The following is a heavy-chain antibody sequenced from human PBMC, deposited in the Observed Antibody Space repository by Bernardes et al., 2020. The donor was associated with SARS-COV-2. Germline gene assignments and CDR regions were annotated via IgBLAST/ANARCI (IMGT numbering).Heavy chain of an antibody. CDR1: GFRFDIST. CDR3: ARTVNGWAI. J-gene: IGHJ4*02. V-gene: IGHV3-48*01. CDR2: ISSDSNTI. Sequence: VGSLILSCAASGFRFDISTMNWVRQAPGPGPAWVSYISSDSNTIYYADSVRGRFTVSRDNAKNSLYLQMNSLRAEDTAIYYCARTVNGWAIWGQGTLVTVSS. D-gene: IGHD6-19*01.